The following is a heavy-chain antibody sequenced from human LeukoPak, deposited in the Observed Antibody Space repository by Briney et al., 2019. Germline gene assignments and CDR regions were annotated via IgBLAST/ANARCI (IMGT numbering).Heavy chain of an antibody. D-gene: IGHD6-19*01. J-gene: IGHJ4*02. V-gene: IGHV3-23*01. CDR1: GFTFSSYA. CDR3: AKPNIAVAAHSIIYYFDY. CDR2: ISGSGGST. Sequence: GGSLRLSCAASGFTFSSYAMSWVRQAPGKGREWVSAISGSGGSTYYADSVKGRFTISRDNSKNTLYLQMNSLRAEDTAVYYCAKPNIAVAAHSIIYYFDYWGQGTLVAVSS.